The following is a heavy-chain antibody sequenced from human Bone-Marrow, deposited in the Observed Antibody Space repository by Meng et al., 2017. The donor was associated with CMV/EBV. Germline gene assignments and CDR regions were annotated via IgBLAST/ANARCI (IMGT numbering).Heavy chain of an antibody. V-gene: IGHV3-11*04. D-gene: IGHD3-3*01. CDR2: ISSSGSTI. CDR1: GFTVSSNY. Sequence: GESLKISCAASGFTVSSNYMSWIRQAPGKGLEWVSYISSSGSTIYYADSVKGRFTISRDNAKNSLYLQMNSLRAEDTAVYYCARERAPLYDFWSGSFHYYYGMDVWGQGTTVTVSS. J-gene: IGHJ6*02. CDR3: ARERAPLYDFWSGSFHYYYGMDV.